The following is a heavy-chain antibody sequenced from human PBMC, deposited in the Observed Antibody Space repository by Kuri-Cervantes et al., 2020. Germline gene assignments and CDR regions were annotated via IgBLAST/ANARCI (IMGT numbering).Heavy chain of an antibody. Sequence: GESLKISCAASGFTFSSYAMSWVRQAPGKGLEWVSAISGSGGSTYYADSVKGRLTISRDNSKNTLYLQMNSLRAEDTDVYYCAKDGWFGDLGDWGQGTLVTVSS. CDR2: ISGSGGST. J-gene: IGHJ4*02. D-gene: IGHD3-10*01. CDR3: AKDGWFGDLGD. V-gene: IGHV3-23*01. CDR1: GFTFSSYA.